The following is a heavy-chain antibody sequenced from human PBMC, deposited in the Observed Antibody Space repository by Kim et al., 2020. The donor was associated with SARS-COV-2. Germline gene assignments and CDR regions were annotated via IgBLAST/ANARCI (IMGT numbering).Heavy chain of an antibody. Sequence: RFTISRDNSKNTLSLQMNSLRTEDTAVYYCARGEEYYYDSTGYYPGAFDIWGQGTMVTVSS. CDR3: ARGEEYYYDSTGYYPGAFDI. J-gene: IGHJ3*02. D-gene: IGHD3-22*01. V-gene: IGHV3-30*01.